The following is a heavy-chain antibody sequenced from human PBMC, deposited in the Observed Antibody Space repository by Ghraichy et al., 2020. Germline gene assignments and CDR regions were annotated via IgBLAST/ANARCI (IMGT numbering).Heavy chain of an antibody. CDR3: ATMIVDRRAFDI. V-gene: IGHV1-24*01. Sequence: ASVKVSCKVSGYTLTELSMHWVRQAPGKGLEWMGGFDPEDGETIYAQKFQGRVTMTEDTSTETAYMELSSLRSEDTAVYYCATMIVDRRAFDIWGQGTMVTVSS. J-gene: IGHJ3*02. CDR1: GYTLTELS. D-gene: IGHD3-16*02. CDR2: FDPEDGET.